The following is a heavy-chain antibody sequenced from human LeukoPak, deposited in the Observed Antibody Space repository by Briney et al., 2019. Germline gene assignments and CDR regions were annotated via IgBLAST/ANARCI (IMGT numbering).Heavy chain of an antibody. CDR1: GYTFTSYG. J-gene: IGHJ4*02. V-gene: IGHV1-18*01. D-gene: IGHD3-10*01. CDR3: ARDYGSGSYRFDY. CDR2: ISAYSGNT. Sequence: ASVKVSCKASGYTFTSYGIIWVRQAPGQGLEWMGWISAYSGNTNYAQNLQGRVTMTTDTSTSTAYMEVRSVRSADTAVYYCARDYGSGSYRFDYWGQGTLVTVSS.